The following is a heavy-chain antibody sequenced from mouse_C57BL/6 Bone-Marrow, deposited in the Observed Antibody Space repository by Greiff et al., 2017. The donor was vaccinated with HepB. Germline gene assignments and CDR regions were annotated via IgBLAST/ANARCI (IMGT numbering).Heavy chain of an antibody. V-gene: IGHV14-4*01. CDR2: IDPENGDT. D-gene: IGHD1-1*01. J-gene: IGHJ2*01. CDR3: TTSTTNYFDY. CDR1: GFNIKDDY. Sequence: VQLQQSGAELVRPGASVKLSCTASGFNIKDDYMHWVKQRPEQGLEWIGWIDPENGDTEYASKFQGKATITADTSSNTAYLQLSSLTSEDTAVYYCTTSTTNYFDYWGQGTTLTVSS.